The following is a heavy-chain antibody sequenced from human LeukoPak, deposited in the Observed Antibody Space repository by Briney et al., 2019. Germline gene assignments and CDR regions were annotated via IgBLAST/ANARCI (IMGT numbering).Heavy chain of an antibody. J-gene: IGHJ4*02. CDR1: GGSISSGSYY. D-gene: IGHD2-8*01. CDR2: IYTSEST. Sequence: SETLSPTCTVSGGSISSGSYYWSWIRQPAGNGLEWIGRIYTSESTNYNPSLKSRVTISVDTSKNQFSLKLSSVTAADTAVYYCARGWFADCTNGVCYTKEFDYWGQGTLVTVSS. V-gene: IGHV4-61*02. CDR3: ARGWFADCTNGVCYTKEFDY.